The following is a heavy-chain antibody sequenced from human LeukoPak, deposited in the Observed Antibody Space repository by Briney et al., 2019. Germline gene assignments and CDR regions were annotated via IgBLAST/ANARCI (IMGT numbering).Heavy chain of an antibody. Sequence: SETLSLTCTVSGDFISNYYWSWIRQPPGKGLDWIGYIYSRGTTKYNPSLKSRVTISVDTSKNQISLRLTSLTAADTAVYFCAREDFSLSGSDYYSWFDPWGQGTLVTVSS. CDR3: AREDFSLSGSDYYSWFDP. CDR1: GDFISNYY. V-gene: IGHV4-59*01. D-gene: IGHD3-10*01. CDR2: IYSRGTT. J-gene: IGHJ5*02.